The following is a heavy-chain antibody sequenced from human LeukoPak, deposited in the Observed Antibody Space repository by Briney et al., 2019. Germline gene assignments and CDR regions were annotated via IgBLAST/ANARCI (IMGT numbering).Heavy chain of an antibody. V-gene: IGHV4-61*08. CDR2: IYYGGNT. J-gene: IGHJ4*02. Sequence: TSETLSLTCGVSGGSFNSDDYYWNWIRQPPGRGLEWIGYIYYGGNTNYNPSLRSRVTISMDTSKNQFSLKLSSVTAADTAVFYCASKYSRSWYLDNWGQGTLVTVSS. CDR3: ASKYSRSWYLDN. D-gene: IGHD6-13*01. CDR1: GGSFNSDDYY.